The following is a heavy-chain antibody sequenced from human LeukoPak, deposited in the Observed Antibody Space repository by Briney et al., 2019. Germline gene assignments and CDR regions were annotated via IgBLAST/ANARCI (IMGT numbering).Heavy chain of an antibody. CDR1: GGSFSGYY. CDR2: INHSGST. Sequence: PSETLSLTCAVYGGSFSGYYWSWIRQPPGKGLEWIGEINHSGSTNYNPSRKSRVTISVDTSKNQFSLKLSSVTAADTAVYYCARNIYDSSGYNDYWGQGTLVTVSS. CDR3: ARNIYDSSGYNDY. J-gene: IGHJ4*02. V-gene: IGHV4-34*01. D-gene: IGHD3-22*01.